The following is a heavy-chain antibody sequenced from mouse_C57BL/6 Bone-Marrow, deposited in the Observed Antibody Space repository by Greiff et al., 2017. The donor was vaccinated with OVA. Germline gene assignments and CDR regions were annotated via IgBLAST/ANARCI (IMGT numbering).Heavy chain of an antibody. V-gene: IGHV5-12*01. Sequence: EVKLMESGGGLVQPGGSLKLSCAASGFTFSDYYMYWVRQTPETRLEWVAYISNGGGSTYYPDTVKGRFTISRDNAKNTLYLQMSRLKSEDTAMYYCARLFYWGQGTSVTVSS. J-gene: IGHJ4*01. CDR1: GFTFSDYY. CDR2: ISNGGGST. CDR3: ARLFY.